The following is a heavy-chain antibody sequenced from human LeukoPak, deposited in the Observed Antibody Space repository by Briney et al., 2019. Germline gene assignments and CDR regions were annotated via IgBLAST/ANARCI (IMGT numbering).Heavy chain of an antibody. CDR2: ISYDGSNK. J-gene: IGHJ6*03. Sequence: GRSLRLSCAASGFTFSSYGMHWVRQAPGKGLEWVAVISYDGSNKYYADSVKGRFTISRDNAKNSLYLQMNSLRAEDTAVYYCARVAGPAWVYYYMDVWGKGTTVTVSS. CDR3: ARVAGPAWVYYYMDV. V-gene: IGHV3-30*03. CDR1: GFTFSSYG.